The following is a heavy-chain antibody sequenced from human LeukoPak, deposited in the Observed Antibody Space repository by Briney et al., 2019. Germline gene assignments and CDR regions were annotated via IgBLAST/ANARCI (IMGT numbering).Heavy chain of an antibody. CDR2: IRYDGSNK. CDR3: AKPVGPYGDYPWAFDY. D-gene: IGHD4-17*01. CDR1: GFTFSSYG. J-gene: IGHJ4*02. V-gene: IGHV3-30*02. Sequence: GGSLRLSCAASGFTFSSYGMHWVRQAPGKGLEWVAFIRYDGSNKYYADSVKGRFTISRDNSKNTLYLQMNSLRAEDTAVYYCAKPVGPYGDYPWAFDYWGQGTLVTVSS.